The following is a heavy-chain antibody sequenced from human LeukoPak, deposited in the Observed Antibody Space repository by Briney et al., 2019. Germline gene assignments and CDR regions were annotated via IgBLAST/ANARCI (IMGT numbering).Heavy chain of an antibody. CDR2: INSNSGGT. Sequence: ASVKVSCKASGYTFTDYYMHWVRQAPGQGLEWMGWINSNSGGTNYAQKFQGRVTMTTDTSTSTAYMELRSLRSDDTAVYYCARGPHERSGYPDDWGQGTLVTVSS. CDR3: ARGPHERSGYPDD. CDR1: GYTFTDYY. J-gene: IGHJ4*02. V-gene: IGHV1-2*02. D-gene: IGHD3-22*01.